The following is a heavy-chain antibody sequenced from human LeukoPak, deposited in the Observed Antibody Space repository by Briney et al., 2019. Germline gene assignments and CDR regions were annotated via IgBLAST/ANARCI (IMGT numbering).Heavy chain of an antibody. CDR3: ARGLYCSSTSCYPFYYYYGMDV. CDR1: GGSISSSSYY. V-gene: IGHV4-39*01. J-gene: IGHJ6*02. CDR2: IYYSGST. Sequence: SETLSLTCTVSGGSISSSSYYWGWIRQPPGKGLEWIGSIYYSGSTYYNPSLKSRVTISVDTSKNQFSLKLSSVTAADTAVYYCARGLYCSSTSCYPFYYYYGMDVWGQGTTVTVSS. D-gene: IGHD2-2*01.